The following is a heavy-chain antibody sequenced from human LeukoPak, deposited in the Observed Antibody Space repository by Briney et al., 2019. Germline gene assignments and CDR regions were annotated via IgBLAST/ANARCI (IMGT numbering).Heavy chain of an antibody. Sequence: SETLSLTCTVSGDSISNSNYYWSWIRQPPGKGLEWIGFIYHSGSTYYNPSLKSRVTISVDTSKNQFSLKLRSVTAADTAVYYCARTQHGEFDYWGQGILVTVSS. CDR2: IYHSGST. CDR1: GDSISNSNYY. CDR3: ARTQHGEFDY. J-gene: IGHJ4*02. V-gene: IGHV4-39*07. D-gene: IGHD7-27*01.